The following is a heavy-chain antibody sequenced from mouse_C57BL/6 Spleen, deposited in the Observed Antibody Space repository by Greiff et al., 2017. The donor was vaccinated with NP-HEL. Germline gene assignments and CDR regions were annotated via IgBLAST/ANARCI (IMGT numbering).Heavy chain of an antibody. CDR2: IYPGSGNT. V-gene: IGHV1-66*01. CDR1: GYSFTSYY. J-gene: IGHJ4*01. CDR3: ARTPYGPYAMDY. Sequence: QVHVKQSGPELVKPGASVKISCKASGYSFTSYYIHWVKQRPGQGLEWIGWIYPGSGNTKYNEKFKGKATLTADTSSSTAYMQLSSLTSEDSAVYYCARTPYGPYAMDYWGQGTSVTVSS. D-gene: IGHD1-1*01.